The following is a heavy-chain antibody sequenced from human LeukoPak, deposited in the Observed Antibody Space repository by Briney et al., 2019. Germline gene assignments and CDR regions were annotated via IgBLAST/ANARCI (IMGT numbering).Heavy chain of an antibody. Sequence: GASVKVSCKASGYTFTGYYMHWVRQAPGQGLEWMGWINTKTGNPTYAQGFTGRFVFSLDTSVSTAYLQISGLKAEDTAVYYCARDQRYCSGDCYHAFDIWGQGTMVTVSS. V-gene: IGHV7-4-1*02. J-gene: IGHJ3*02. CDR3: ARDQRYCSGDCYHAFDI. CDR2: INTKTGNP. D-gene: IGHD2-21*02. CDR1: GYTFTGYY.